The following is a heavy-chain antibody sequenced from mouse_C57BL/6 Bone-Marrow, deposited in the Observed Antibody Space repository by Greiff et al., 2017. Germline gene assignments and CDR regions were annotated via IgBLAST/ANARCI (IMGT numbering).Heavy chain of an antibody. CDR1: GYTFTSYW. D-gene: IGHD1-1*01. J-gene: IGHJ1*03. CDR2: IDPNSGGT. Sequence: VQLQQSGAELVKPGASVKLSCKASGYTFTSYWMHWVKQRPGRGLEWIGRIDPNSGGTKYNEKFKSKATLTVDKPSSTAYMQLSRLTSEDSAVYYCARGAIYYGHWYVDVWGTGTTVTVSS. V-gene: IGHV1-72*01. CDR3: ARGAIYYGHWYVDV.